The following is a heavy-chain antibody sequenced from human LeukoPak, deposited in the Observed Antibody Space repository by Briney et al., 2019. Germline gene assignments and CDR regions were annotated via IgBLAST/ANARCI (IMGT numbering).Heavy chain of an antibody. CDR2: IYSGGST. Sequence: GGSLRLSCAASGFTFSSYSKNWVRQAPGKGLEWVSIIYSGGSTYYADSVKGRFTISRDSSNNTLFLQMSNLRADDSGLYYCATDVRSSPLGFWGHGTLVTVSS. CDR1: GFTFSSYS. CDR3: ATDVRSSPLGF. V-gene: IGHV3-66*01. D-gene: IGHD6-13*01. J-gene: IGHJ4*01.